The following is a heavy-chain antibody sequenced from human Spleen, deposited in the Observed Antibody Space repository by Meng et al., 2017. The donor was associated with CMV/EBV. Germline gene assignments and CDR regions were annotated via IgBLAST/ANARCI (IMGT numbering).Heavy chain of an antibody. CDR3: ATMRAATSCYRGSCSGYYFDY. CDR1: GGSFNGYY. CDR2: INHGGYT. V-gene: IGHV4-34*01. J-gene: IGHJ4*02. Sequence: SETLSLTCTVFGGSFNGYYWTWIRQPPGKGLDWIGKINHGGYTDYNPPLKSRVTISIDTSRNQFSLKLRSVTAADTAVYYCATMRAATSCYRGSCSGYYFDYWGQGTLVTVSS. D-gene: IGHD2-2*02.